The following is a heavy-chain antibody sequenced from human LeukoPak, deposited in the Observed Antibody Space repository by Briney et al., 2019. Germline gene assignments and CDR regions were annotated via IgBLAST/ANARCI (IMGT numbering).Heavy chain of an antibody. CDR3: ARTLIVVPAADYYYMDV. V-gene: IGHV1-69*13. CDR2: IIPIFGTA. D-gene: IGHD2-2*01. Sequence: ASVKVSCKASGGTFSSYAISWVRQAPGQGLEWMGGIIPIFGTANYAQKFQGRVTITADESTSTAYMELSSLRSEDTAVYYCARTLIVVPAADYYYMDVWGKGTTVTVSS. J-gene: IGHJ6*03. CDR1: GGTFSSYA.